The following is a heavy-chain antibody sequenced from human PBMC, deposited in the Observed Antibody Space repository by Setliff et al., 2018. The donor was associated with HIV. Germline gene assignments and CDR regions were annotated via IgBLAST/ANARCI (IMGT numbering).Heavy chain of an antibody. D-gene: IGHD2-15*01. V-gene: IGHV4-59*01. J-gene: IGHJ4*02. CDR1: GGSISSYF. CDR2: IYHCGSP. Sequence: SETLSLTCTVSGGSISSYFWTWIRQSPEKGLEWIGYIYHCGSPNYNPSLQSRVTLSVDTSKNQFSLTLTSVTAADTAVYYCARGGRSDGYHIASWGQGILVTVSS. CDR3: ARGGRSDGYHIAS.